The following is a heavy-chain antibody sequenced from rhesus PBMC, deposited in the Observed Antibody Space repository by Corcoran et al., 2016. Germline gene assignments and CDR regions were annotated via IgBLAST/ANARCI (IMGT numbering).Heavy chain of an antibody. Sequence: QLQLQESGPGLVKPSETLSLTCAVSGGSISSNYWSWIRQPPGKGLEWIGRISGSSGSTDDTPSLKSRDHISTDTSKTQFSRTLRCGTCADTSVYYCARRALVYYFDYRGQGVLVTFSS. V-gene: IGHV4-173*01. D-gene: IGHD2-39*01. J-gene: IGHJ4*01. CDR3: ARRALVYYFDY. CDR1: GGSISSNY. CDR2: ISGSSGST.